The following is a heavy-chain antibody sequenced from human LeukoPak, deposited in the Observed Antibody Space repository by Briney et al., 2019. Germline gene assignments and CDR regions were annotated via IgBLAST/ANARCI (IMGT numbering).Heavy chain of an antibody. J-gene: IGHJ4*02. V-gene: IGHV3-23*01. CDR1: GFTFSSYA. CDR2: ISGSGDNT. D-gene: IGHD4-17*01. Sequence: PGGSLRLSCAASGFTFSSYAMSWVRQAPGKGLEWVSGISGSGDNTYYADSVKGRFTISRDNSKNTLYVQVNSLGTEDTAAYYCAKSKAVTRLGTVWRPDYWGQGTLVTVSS. CDR3: AKSKAVTRLGTVWRPDY.